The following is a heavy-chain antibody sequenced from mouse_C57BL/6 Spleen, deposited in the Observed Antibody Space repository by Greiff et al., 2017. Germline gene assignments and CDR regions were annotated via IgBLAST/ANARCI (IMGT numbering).Heavy chain of an antibody. CDR2: INPYDGGT. Sequence: EVQLQQPGPELVKPGASVKISCKASGYTFTDYYMHWVKQSHGKSLEWIGDINPYDGGTSYNQKFKGKATLTVDKSSSTAYMELRSLTSEDSAVYYCARDWSLDYWGQGTTRTVSS. CDR3: ARDWSLDY. J-gene: IGHJ2*01. CDR1: GYTFTDYY. V-gene: IGHV1-26*01. D-gene: IGHD4-1*01.